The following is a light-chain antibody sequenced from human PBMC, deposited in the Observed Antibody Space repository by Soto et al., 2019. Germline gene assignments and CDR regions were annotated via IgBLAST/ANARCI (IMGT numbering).Light chain of an antibody. J-gene: IGKJ1*01. V-gene: IGKV1-8*01. CDR3: QQYYSYPTWT. CDR1: QGISSY. Sequence: AIRMTQSPSSLSASPGDRVTITCRASQGISSYLAWYQQKPGKAPKLLIYAASTLQSGVPSRFSGSGSGADFTLTISCLQSEDFATYYCQQYYSYPTWTFGQGTKVDIK. CDR2: AAS.